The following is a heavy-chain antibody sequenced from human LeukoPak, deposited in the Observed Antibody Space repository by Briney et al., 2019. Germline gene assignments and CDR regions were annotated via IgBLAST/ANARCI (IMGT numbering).Heavy chain of an antibody. CDR1: GGSISSYY. V-gene: IGHV4-59*01. CDR2: IYYSGST. CDR3: ARNTRGYSYGSYYFDY. Sequence: SETLSLTCTVSGGSISSYYWSWIRQPPGKGLEWIGYIYYSGSTNYNPSLKSRVTISVDTSKNQFSLELSSVTAADTAVYYCARNTRGYSYGSYYFDYWGQGTLVTVSS. D-gene: IGHD5-18*01. J-gene: IGHJ4*02.